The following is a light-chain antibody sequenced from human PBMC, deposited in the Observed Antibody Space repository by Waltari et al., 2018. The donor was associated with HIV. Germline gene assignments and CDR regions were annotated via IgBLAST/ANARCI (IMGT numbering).Light chain of an antibody. CDR3: ASWDDSLGGLWV. CDR1: GSSIGTNY. V-gene: IGLV1-47*01. Sequence: QSVLTQPPSASGTPGQRVTISCSGTGSSIGTNYVFWYQQLPGTSPRLLIYRNDLPPSGVPDRFSGSKSGPSASLAISGLRSEDEASYYCASWDDSLGGLWVFGGGTKLTVL. CDR2: RND. J-gene: IGLJ3*02.